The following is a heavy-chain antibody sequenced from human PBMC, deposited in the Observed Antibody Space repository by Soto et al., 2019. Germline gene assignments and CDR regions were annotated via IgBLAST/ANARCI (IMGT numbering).Heavy chain of an antibody. D-gene: IGHD6-19*01. CDR1: GFTFRDYA. V-gene: IGHV3-23*01. CDR2: ISGSGDSS. Sequence: GGSLRLSCEASGFTFRDYAMNWVRQATGKGLEWVSDISGSGDSSRYAYSVKGRFTISRDNSRDTLYLQMNSLRVEDTAVYYCGKERRGSGWSVCNFWGQGTLVTVS. J-gene: IGHJ4*02. CDR3: GKERRGSGWSVCNF.